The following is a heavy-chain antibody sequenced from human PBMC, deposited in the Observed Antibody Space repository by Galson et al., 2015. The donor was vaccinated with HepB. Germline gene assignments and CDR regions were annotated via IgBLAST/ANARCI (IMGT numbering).Heavy chain of an antibody. J-gene: IGHJ5*02. V-gene: IGHV1-3*01. D-gene: IGHD4-17*01. Sequence: SVKVSCKASGYTFTSYAMHWVRQAPGQRLEWMGWINAGNGNTKYSQKFQGRVTITRDTSASTAYMELSSLRSEDTAVYYCARDGSVTTLKGWFDPWGQGTLVTVSS. CDR1: GYTFTSYA. CDR3: ARDGSVTTLKGWFDP. CDR2: INAGNGNT.